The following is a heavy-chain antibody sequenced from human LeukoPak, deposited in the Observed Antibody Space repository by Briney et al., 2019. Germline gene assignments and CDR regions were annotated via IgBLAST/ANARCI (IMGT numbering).Heavy chain of an antibody. D-gene: IGHD3-22*01. CDR2: INWNGGST. CDR1: GFTFDDYG. Sequence: GGSLRLSCAASGFTFDDYGMSWVRQAPGKGLEWVSGINWNGGSTGYADSVKGRFTISRDNAKNSLYLQMNSLTVDDTAVYYCARDLWLGQRGLFYFEYWGQGAPVTVAS. CDR3: ARDLWLGQRGLFYFEY. V-gene: IGHV3-20*04. J-gene: IGHJ4*02.